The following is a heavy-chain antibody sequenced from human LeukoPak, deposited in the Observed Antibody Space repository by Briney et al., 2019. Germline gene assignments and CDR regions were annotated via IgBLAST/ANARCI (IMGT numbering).Heavy chain of an antibody. V-gene: IGHV1-2*06. J-gene: IGHJ4*02. D-gene: IGHD3-3*01. CDR3: AREVDYNYDFWSGYYYY. Sequence: ASVKVSCKASGYTFTGYYMHWVRQAPGQGLEWMGRINPNSGGTNYAQKFQGRVTMTRDTSISTAYMELSRLRSDDTAVYYCAREVDYNYDFWSGYYYYWGQGTLVTVSS. CDR2: INPNSGGT. CDR1: GYTFTGYY.